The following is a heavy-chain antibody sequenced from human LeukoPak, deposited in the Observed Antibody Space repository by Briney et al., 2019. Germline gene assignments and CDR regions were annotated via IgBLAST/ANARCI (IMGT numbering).Heavy chain of an antibody. CDR2: ISNTSDTI. Sequence: PGGSLILSCAASGFTFSSYAMSWVRQAPGKGLEWISYISNTSDTIYYADSVKGRFTISRDNAKTSMYLQMNNLRAEDTAIYYCTRTVGYWGQGTLVTVSS. D-gene: IGHD3-22*01. CDR3: TRTVGY. CDR1: GFTFSSYA. J-gene: IGHJ4*02. V-gene: IGHV3-48*01.